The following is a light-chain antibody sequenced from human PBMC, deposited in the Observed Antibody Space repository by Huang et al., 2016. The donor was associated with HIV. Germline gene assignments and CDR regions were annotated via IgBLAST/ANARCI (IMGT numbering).Light chain of an antibody. V-gene: IGKV1-6*01. CDR1: QGIPND. CDR2: SAS. J-gene: IGKJ2*01. CDR3: LQNYNYPYT. Sequence: AIQMTQSPSSLSASVGDTVTITCRASQGIPNDLGWYQQKPGKAPRLLGYSASRFQAGVPSRCSGGGSGTHYTLTISSLQPEDFATYYCLQNYNYPYTFGQGTKLEIK.